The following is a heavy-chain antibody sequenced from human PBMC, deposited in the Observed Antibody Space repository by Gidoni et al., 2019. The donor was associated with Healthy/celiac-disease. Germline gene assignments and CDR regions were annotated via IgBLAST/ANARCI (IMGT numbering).Heavy chain of an antibody. CDR1: GFTFSSYA. D-gene: IGHD2-15*01. Sequence: QVQLVESGGGVVQPGRSLRLSCAAAGFTFSSYAMHWVRQAPGKGLEWVAVISDDGSNKYYADSVKGRFTISRDNSKNTLYLQMNSLRAEDTAVYYCARGGGTEFVVVVAATGRLASNAFDIWGQGTMVTVSS. CDR3: ARGGGTEFVVVVAATGRLASNAFDI. V-gene: IGHV3-30-3*01. J-gene: IGHJ3*02. CDR2: ISDDGSNK.